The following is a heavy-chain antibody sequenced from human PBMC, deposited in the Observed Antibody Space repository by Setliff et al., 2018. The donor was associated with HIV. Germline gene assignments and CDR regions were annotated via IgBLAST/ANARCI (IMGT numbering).Heavy chain of an antibody. Sequence: PSETLSLTCAVYGGSFSGHYWSWIRQSPGEGLEWIGEINHSGSIKYNPSLKSRVTISVDTSKNQFSLKLTSVTAADTAVYYCATFSPRDAFDIWGQGTMVTVSS. J-gene: IGHJ3*02. D-gene: IGHD3-16*01. V-gene: IGHV4-34*01. CDR1: GGSFSGHY. CDR2: INHSGSI. CDR3: ATFSPRDAFDI.